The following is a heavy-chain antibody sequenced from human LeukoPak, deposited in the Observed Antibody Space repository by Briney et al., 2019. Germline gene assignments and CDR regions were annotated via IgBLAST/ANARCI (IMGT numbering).Heavy chain of an antibody. V-gene: IGHV1-69*13. J-gene: IGHJ4*02. CDR1: GGTFSSYA. CDR3: AREGYGSGSYYDY. D-gene: IGHD3-10*01. Sequence: SVKVSCKASGGTFSSYAISWVRQAPGQGLEWMGGIILIFGTANYAQKFQGRVTITADESTSTAYMELSSLRSEDTAVYYCAREGYGSGSYYDYWGQGTLVTVSS. CDR2: IILIFGTA.